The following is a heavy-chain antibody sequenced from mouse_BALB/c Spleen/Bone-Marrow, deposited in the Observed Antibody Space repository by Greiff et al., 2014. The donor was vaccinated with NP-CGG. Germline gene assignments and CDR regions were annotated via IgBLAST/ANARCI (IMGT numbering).Heavy chain of an antibody. V-gene: IGHV1-61*01. D-gene: IGHD2-14*01. J-gene: IGHJ3*01. Sequence: QVHVKQSGAELVRPGASVKLSCKAFGYSFTSYWMNWVKQRLGKGFEGIGMIHPSDSETRLNQKFKDKATLTVDKSSSTAYMQLSSPTSEDSAIYYCARGVRGFAYWGQGTLVTVSA. CDR1: GYSFTSYW. CDR3: ARGVRGFAY. CDR2: IHPSDSET.